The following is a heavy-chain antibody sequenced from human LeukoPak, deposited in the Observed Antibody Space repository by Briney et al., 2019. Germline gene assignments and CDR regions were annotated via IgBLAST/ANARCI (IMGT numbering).Heavy chain of an antibody. CDR3: ARVLTIGFGEPSFDP. V-gene: IGHV3-11*01. Sequence: PGGSLRLSCAASGFTFSDYYMSWIRQAPGKELEWVSYISSSGSTIYYADSVKGRFTISRDNAKNSLYLQMNSLRAEDTAVYYCARVLTIGFGEPSFDPWGQGTLVTVSS. CDR2: ISSSGSTI. D-gene: IGHD3-10*01. J-gene: IGHJ5*02. CDR1: GFTFSDYY.